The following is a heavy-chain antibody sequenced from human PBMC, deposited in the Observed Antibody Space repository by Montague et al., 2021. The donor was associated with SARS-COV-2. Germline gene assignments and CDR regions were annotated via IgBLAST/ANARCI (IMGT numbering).Heavy chain of an antibody. Sequence: SETLSLTCTVSGGSISSYYWSWIRQPPGKGLEWIGYIYYSGSTNYNSSLKSRVTISVDTSKNQFSLKLSSVTAADTAVYYCARRSLEYCSGGSCYSAFDPWGQGTLVTVSS. CDR1: GGSISSYY. J-gene: IGHJ5*02. CDR3: ARRSLEYCSGGSCYSAFDP. D-gene: IGHD2-15*01. V-gene: IGHV4-59*01. CDR2: IYYSGST.